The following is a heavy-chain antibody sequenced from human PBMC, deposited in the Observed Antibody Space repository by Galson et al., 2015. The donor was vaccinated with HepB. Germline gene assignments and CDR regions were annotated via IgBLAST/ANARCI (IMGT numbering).Heavy chain of an antibody. CDR2: IISVFGTA. Sequence: SLKLSCKASGGTFSSYAIRWVRQAPGQGLEWMGGIISVFGTANYAQKFQGRVTITADESTSTAYMELSSLRSEDTAVYYCARDQRGYSYGSNAFDIWGQGTMVTVSS. D-gene: IGHD5-18*01. V-gene: IGHV1-69*01. CDR1: GGTFSSYA. J-gene: IGHJ3*02. CDR3: ARDQRGYSYGSNAFDI.